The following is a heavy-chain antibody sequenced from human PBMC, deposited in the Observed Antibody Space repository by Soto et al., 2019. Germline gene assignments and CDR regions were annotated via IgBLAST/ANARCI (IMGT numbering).Heavy chain of an antibody. CDR1: GFTFSSYP. CDR3: GRSKGKWALCDALAI. CDR2: IWNDGSKT. J-gene: IGHJ3*02. D-gene: IGHD1-26*01. Sequence: QVQLVESGGGVVQPGTSLRLSCVASGFTFSSYPMHWVRQAPGKGLEWVGLIWNDGSKTYYADSVEGRFTICRDNLNNALNLEVNTLRVDDTAVYYCGRSKGKWALCDALAIWGLGTRVSVSP. V-gene: IGHV3-33*01.